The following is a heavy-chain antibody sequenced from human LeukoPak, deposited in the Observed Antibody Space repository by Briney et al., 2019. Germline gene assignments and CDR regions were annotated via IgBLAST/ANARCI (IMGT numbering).Heavy chain of an antibody. CDR1: GFTFGDYA. D-gene: IGHD4-23*01. V-gene: IGHV3-49*04. CDR3: GVRWQLRGRGFDY. J-gene: IGHJ4*02. CDR2: IRSKAYGGTT. Sequence: GGFLRLSCTVSGFTFGDYAMSWVRQAPGKGLEWVGFIRSKAYGGTTEYAASVKGRFTISRDDSKSIAYLQMNSLKTEDTAVYYCGVRWQLRGRGFDYWAREPWSPSPQ.